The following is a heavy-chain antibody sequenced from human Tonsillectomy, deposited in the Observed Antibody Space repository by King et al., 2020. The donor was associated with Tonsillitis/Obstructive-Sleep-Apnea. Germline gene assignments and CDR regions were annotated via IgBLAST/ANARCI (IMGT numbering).Heavy chain of an antibody. Sequence: LQLQESGPGLVKPSETLSLTCTVSGGSISSSSYYWGWIRQPPGKGLEWIGSIYYSGSTYYNPSLKCRVTISVDTSKNQFSLKLSSVTAADTAVYYCAIHEYKHGGLSADYWGQGTLVTVSS. CDR1: GGSISSSSYY. J-gene: IGHJ4*02. CDR2: IYYSGST. CDR3: AIHEYKHGGLSADY. V-gene: IGHV4-39*01. D-gene: IGHD3-16*02.